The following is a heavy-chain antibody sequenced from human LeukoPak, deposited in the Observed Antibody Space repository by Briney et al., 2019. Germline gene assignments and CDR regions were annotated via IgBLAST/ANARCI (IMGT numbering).Heavy chain of an antibody. J-gene: IGHJ4*02. CDR1: GFTFNNFE. CDR3: VRDISGYYFDY. V-gene: IGHV3-48*03. CDR2: VSGSGGEI. Sequence: GSLRLSCAASGFTFNNFEMNWVRQAPGKGLEWVSYVSGSGGEIHYGDSVKGRFTISRDNAKSSLYLQMNSLRAEDTTLYYCVRDISGYYFDYWGQGTLVTVSS. D-gene: IGHD3-22*01.